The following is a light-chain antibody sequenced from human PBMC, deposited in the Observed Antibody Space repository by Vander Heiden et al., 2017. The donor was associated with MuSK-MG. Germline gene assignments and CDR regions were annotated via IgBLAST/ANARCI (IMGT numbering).Light chain of an antibody. J-gene: IGLJ2*01. Sequence: SYELTQPPSVSVSPGQTASITCSGDKLGDKYACWSQQKPGQYPVLLIYQDSKRPSGIPERFSGSNSGNTATLTISGTQAMDEANYYCQAWDSSTVVFGGGTKLTV. CDR1: KLGDKY. V-gene: IGLV3-1*01. CDR3: QAWDSSTVV. CDR2: QDS.